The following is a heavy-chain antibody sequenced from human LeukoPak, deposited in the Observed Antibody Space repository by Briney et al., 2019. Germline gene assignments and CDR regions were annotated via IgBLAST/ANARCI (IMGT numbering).Heavy chain of an antibody. CDR1: GYTFTGYL. V-gene: IGHV1-2*02. CDR2: IDPNSGGT. D-gene: IGHD4-17*01. J-gene: IGHJ4*02. CDR3: ASAAVYGDPTNPYFDY. Sequence: ASVKVFCKASGYTFTGYLMHWVRQAPGQGLEWMGWIDPNSGGTNYAQKFQGRVTMTRDTSINTAFMELSRLRSDDSAVYYCASAAVYGDPTNPYFDYWGQGTLVTVSS.